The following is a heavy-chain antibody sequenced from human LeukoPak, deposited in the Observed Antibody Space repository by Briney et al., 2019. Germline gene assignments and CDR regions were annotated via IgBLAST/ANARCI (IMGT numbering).Heavy chain of an antibody. J-gene: IGHJ5*02. CDR1: GYTFTSYD. CDR2: MNPNSGNT. D-gene: IGHD3-22*01. V-gene: IGHV1-8*01. CDR3: ARFSSGFKPKDFDP. Sequence: ASVKVFCKASGYTFTSYDINWVRQATGQGLEWMGWMNPNSGNTGYAQKFQGRVTMTRNTSISTAYMELSSLRSEDTAVYYCARFSSGFKPKDFDPWGQGTLVTVSS.